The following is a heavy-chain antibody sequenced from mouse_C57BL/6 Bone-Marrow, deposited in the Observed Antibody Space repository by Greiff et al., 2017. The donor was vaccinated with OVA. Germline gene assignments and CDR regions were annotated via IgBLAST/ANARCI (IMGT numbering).Heavy chain of an antibody. CDR2: IDPSDSYT. V-gene: IGHV1-69*01. CDR3: ARDYYGSSPFAY. Sequence: VQLQQPGAELVMPGASVKLSCKASGYTFTSYWMHWVKQRPGQGLEWIGEIDPSDSYTNYNQKFMGKSTLTVDKSSSTAYMQLSSLTSEDSAVYYCARDYYGSSPFAYWGQGTLVTVSA. J-gene: IGHJ3*01. D-gene: IGHD1-1*01. CDR1: GYTFTSYW.